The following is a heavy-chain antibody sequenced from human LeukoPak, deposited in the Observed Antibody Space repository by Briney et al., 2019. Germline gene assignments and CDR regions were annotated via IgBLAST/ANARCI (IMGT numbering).Heavy chain of an antibody. J-gene: IGHJ6*03. CDR1: GFTFSSYS. V-gene: IGHV3-21*01. D-gene: IGHD5-12*01. Sequence: PGGSLRLSCAASGFTFSSYSMNWVRQAPGKGLEWVSSISSSSSYIYYAGSVKGRFTISRDNAKNSLYLQMNSLRAEDTAVYYCARDGRGYSGYESVYYYYMDVWGKGTTVTVSS. CDR2: ISSSSSYI. CDR3: ARDGRGYSGYESVYYYYMDV.